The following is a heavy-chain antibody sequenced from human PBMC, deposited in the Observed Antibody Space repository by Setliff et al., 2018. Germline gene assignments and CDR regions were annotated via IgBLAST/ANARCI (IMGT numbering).Heavy chain of an antibody. CDR1: GYTFTGYY. CDR2: INTNTGNP. V-gene: IGHV7-4-1*02. J-gene: IGHJ6*03. D-gene: IGHD3-10*01. Sequence: GASVKVSCKASGYTFTGYYMHWVRQAPGQGLEWMGWINTNTGNPVYAQGFTGRFVFSLDTSVSTAYLQISSLKAEDTAIYYCARATRFGTIKYRGDYYMDVWGKGTTVTVSS. CDR3: ARATRFGTIKYRGDYYMDV.